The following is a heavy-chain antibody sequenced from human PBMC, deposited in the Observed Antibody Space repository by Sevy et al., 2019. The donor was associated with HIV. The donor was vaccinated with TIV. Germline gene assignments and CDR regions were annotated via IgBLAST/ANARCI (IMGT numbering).Heavy chain of an antibody. CDR3: ARSRSGYFDSSGYYIN. CDR2: IFPGDSET. J-gene: IGHJ4*02. Sequence: GESLKISCKGHGYSFTSHWIGWVRQMPGKGLDWIGIIFPGDSETRYSPSFQGEVTISADKSISTAFLQWSSLKASDTAIYYCARSRSGYFDSSGYYINWGQGTLVTVSS. V-gene: IGHV5-51*01. CDR1: GYSFTSHW. D-gene: IGHD3-22*01.